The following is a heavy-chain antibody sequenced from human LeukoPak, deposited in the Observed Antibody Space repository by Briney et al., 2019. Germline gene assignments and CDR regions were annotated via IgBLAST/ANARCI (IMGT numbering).Heavy chain of an antibody. Sequence: SQTLSLTCTVSGGSISSGSYYWSWIRQPAGKGLEWIGRIYTSGSTNYNPSLKSRVTISVDTSKNQFSLKLSSVTAADTAVYYCARAEGGYYDSSGDYWFDPCGQGTLVTVSS. D-gene: IGHD3-22*01. CDR2: IYTSGST. CDR3: ARAEGGYYDSSGDYWFDP. V-gene: IGHV4-61*02. CDR1: GGSISSGSYY. J-gene: IGHJ5*02.